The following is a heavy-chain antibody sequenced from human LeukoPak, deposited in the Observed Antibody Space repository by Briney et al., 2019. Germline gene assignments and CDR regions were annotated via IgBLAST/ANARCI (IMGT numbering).Heavy chain of an antibody. Sequence: SETLSLTCTVSGGSISSYYWSWIRQPPGKGLEWIGRIYTSGSTNYNPSLKSRVTMSVDTSKNQFSLKLSSVTAADTAVYYCAREGGSYYVFNWFDPWGQGTLVTVSS. J-gene: IGHJ5*02. CDR3: AREGGSYYVFNWFDP. D-gene: IGHD1-26*01. V-gene: IGHV4-4*07. CDR1: GGSISSYY. CDR2: IYTSGST.